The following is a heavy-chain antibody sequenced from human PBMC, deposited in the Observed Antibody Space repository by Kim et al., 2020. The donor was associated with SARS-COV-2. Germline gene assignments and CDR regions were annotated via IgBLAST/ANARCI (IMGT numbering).Heavy chain of an antibody. CDR1: GGSISSSSYY. CDR3: VRIRIESSCWLPFDY. Sequence: SETLSLTCIVSGGSISSSSYYWGWIRQPPGKTLEWIGNIYYDGSAYYNLSLNSRGTISVDTSTNQLSLKLTSVDAADTAVYYCVRIRIESSCWLPFDYWGQGTLVTVSS. J-gene: IGHJ4*02. D-gene: IGHD5-12*01. CDR2: IYYDGSA. V-gene: IGHV4-39*01.